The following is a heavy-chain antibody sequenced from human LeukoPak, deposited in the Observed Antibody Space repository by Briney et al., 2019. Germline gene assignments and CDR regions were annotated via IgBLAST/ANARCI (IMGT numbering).Heavy chain of an antibody. V-gene: IGHV1-2*02. D-gene: IGHD3-10*01. CDR3: ARDGPAQMVDLDY. CDR1: GYTFSCTGWY. J-gene: IGHJ4*02. Sequence: GDSVKVSCKATGYTFSCTGWYLYWLRQAPGQGLECMGCIHPNNGDTAYAQKFEGRVAMNRHTSVSTAYMEVRGLRPDDTAVYFCARDGPAQMVDLDYWGQGTLVTVSS. CDR2: IHPNNGDT.